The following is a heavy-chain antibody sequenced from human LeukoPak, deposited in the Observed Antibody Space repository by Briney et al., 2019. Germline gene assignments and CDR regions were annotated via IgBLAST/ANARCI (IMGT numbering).Heavy chain of an antibody. Sequence: SETLSLTCAVSGYSISSGYYWGWIRQPPGKGLEWIGSIYHSGSTYYNPSLKSRVTISVDTSKNQFSLKLSSVTAPDTAVYYCARAHLYGSGSRLDYWGQGTLVTVSS. CDR1: GYSISSGYY. V-gene: IGHV4-38-2*01. CDR2: IYHSGST. J-gene: IGHJ4*02. D-gene: IGHD3-10*01. CDR3: ARAHLYGSGSRLDY.